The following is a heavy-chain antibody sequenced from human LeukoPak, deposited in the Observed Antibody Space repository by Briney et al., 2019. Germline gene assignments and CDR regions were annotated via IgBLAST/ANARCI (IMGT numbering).Heavy chain of an antibody. D-gene: IGHD1-20*01. CDR3: ARHERTISGTPHNYYGMDV. CDR2: TYPGDSDT. CDR1: GFSFTSYW. Sequence: GESLKISCMGSGFSFTSYWVGWVRQMPGKGLEWMGITYPGDSDTRYSPSFQGQVTISADKSISTAYLQWSSLKASDTAMYYCARHERTISGTPHNYYGMDVWGQGTTVTVSS. J-gene: IGHJ6*02. V-gene: IGHV5-51*01.